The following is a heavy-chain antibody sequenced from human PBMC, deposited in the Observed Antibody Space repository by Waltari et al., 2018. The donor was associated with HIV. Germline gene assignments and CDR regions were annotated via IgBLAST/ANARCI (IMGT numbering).Heavy chain of an antibody. Sequence: EVQLVESGGGLVQPGGSLRLSCAASGFTFRSYWMHWVRQAPGKGLVGGSRSHSDGSSTSDADFVKGRFTISRDNAKNTLYLQMNSLRAEDTAVYYCARREATVVRGVYYYGMDVWGQGTTVTVSS. V-gene: IGHV3-74*01. CDR2: SHSDGSST. D-gene: IGHD3-10*01. J-gene: IGHJ6*02. CDR3: ARREATVVRGVYYYGMDV. CDR1: GFTFRSYW.